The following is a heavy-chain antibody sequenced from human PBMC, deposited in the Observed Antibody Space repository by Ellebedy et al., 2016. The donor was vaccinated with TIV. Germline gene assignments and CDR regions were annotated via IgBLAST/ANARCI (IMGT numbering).Heavy chain of an antibody. CDR3: ARDSVGAMAAGVFDS. J-gene: IGHJ4*02. CDR1: GGSISSGDYY. CDR2: IYHSGST. D-gene: IGHD1-26*01. Sequence: SETLSLTXTVSGGSISSGDYYWSWIRQPPGKGLEWLGYIYHSGSTYYNPSFKSRVTMSIDTSKNQASLKLSSVTAADTAVYYCARDSVGAMAAGVFDSWGQGILVTVSS. V-gene: IGHV4-30-4*01.